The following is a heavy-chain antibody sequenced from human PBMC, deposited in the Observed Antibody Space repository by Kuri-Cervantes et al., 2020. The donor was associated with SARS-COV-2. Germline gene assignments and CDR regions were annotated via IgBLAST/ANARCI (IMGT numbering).Heavy chain of an antibody. V-gene: IGHV3-30*03. D-gene: IGHD6-19*01. CDR3: ARAPVAGHDAFDI. CDR2: ISYDGGNK. CDR1: GFTFDRFG. Sequence: GESLKISCAASGFTFDRFGMHWVRQAPGKGLEWVALISYDGGNKYYADSVKGRFTISRDNSKNTLYLHMNSLRAEDTAVYYCARAPVAGHDAFDIWGQGTMVTVSS. J-gene: IGHJ3*02.